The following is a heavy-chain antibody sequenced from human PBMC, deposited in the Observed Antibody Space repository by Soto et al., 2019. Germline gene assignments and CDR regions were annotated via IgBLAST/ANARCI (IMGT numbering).Heavy chain of an antibody. CDR1: GGTFSSYA. CDR3: ARDGGAGPLPLFDP. D-gene: IGHD3-16*01. CDR2: IIPIFGTA. Sequence: SVKVSCKASGGTFSSYAISWVRQAPGQGLEWMGGIIPIFGTANYAQKFQGRVTITADESTSTAYMELSSLRSEDTAVYYCARDGGAGPLPLFDPWGQGTLVTVSS. J-gene: IGHJ5*02. V-gene: IGHV1-69*13.